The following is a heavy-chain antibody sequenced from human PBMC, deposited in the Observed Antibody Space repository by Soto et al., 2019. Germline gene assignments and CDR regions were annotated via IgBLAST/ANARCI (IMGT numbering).Heavy chain of an antibody. Sequence: SETLSLTCAVYGGSFSGYYWSWIRQPPGKGLEWFGVINHSGSTNFYPSLKSRVTISVDTSKNQFSLKLSSVTAADTAVYYCARRATDGDYNKRNNWFDPWGQGTLVTVSS. CDR2: INHSGST. J-gene: IGHJ5*02. CDR3: ARRATDGDYNKRNNWFDP. V-gene: IGHV4-34*01. D-gene: IGHD4-17*01. CDR1: GGSFSGYY.